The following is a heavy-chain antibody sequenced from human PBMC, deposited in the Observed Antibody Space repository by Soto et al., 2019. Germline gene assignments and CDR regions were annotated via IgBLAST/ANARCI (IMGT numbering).Heavy chain of an antibody. V-gene: IGHV4-30-4*01. Sequence: QVQLQESGPGLVKPSQTLSLTCTVSGGSMRSGDYYWSWIRQPPGKGLEWIGYISYSGSTAYKSSIMKRVIISVDTSKNQVSLKLNSATAADTAVYYCARVRIVGSTTFDSWGQGTLVTVSS. CDR1: GGSMRSGDYY. CDR2: ISYSGST. J-gene: IGHJ4*02. CDR3: ARVRIVGSTTFDS. D-gene: IGHD1-26*01.